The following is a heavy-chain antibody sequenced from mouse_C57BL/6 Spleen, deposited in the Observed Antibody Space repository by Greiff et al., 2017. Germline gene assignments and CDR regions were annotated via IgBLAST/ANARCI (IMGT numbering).Heavy chain of an antibody. J-gene: IGHJ4*01. CDR2: IYPGSGST. Sequence: QVQLQQPGAELVKPGASVSMSCKASGYTFTSYWITWVKQRPGQGLEWIGDIYPGSGSTTYNEKFKSKATLTVDTSSSTAYMQLTSLTSEDSAVYYCARDSYAMDYWGQGTSVTVSS. V-gene: IGHV1-55*01. CDR1: GYTFTSYW. CDR3: ARDSYAMDY.